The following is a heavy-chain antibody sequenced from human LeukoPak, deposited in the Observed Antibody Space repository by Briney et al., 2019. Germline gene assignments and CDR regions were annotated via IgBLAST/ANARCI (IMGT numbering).Heavy chain of an antibody. CDR3: ARTHFDSLGWFDP. D-gene: IGHD3-9*01. V-gene: IGHV4-4*07. CDR2: IYTSGST. J-gene: IGHJ5*02. Sequence: SETLSLTCTVSGGSISSYYWSWIRQPAGKGLEWIGRIYTSGSTNYNPSLKSRVTMSVDTSKNRFSLNLTSVTAADTALYFCARTHFDSLGWFDPWGQGIQVIVSS. CDR1: GGSISSYY.